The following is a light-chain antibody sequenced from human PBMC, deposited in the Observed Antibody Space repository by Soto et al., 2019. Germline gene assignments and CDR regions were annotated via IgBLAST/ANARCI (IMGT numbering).Light chain of an antibody. J-gene: IGKJ1*01. V-gene: IGKV1-5*03. CDR2: KAS. CDR1: QSISSW. CDR3: QQYNSYST. Sequence: EIQISQSPSTLSASVGDRVTITCRASQSISSWLAWYQQKPGKAPKLLIYKASSLESGVPSRFSGSGSGTEFTLTISSLQPDDFATYYCQQYNSYSTFGQGSKVAIK.